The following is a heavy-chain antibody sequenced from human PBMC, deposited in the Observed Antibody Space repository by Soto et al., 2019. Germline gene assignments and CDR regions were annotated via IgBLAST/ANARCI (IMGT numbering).Heavy chain of an antibody. Sequence: VQLVESEGGLVQPGGSLRLSCGASGFTFSSYWMSWVRQAPGKGLEWVANIKQDGDEKYYVDSVKGRFTISRDNAKNSLDLQMNSPRAEDTAVYYCARVYCSDASCYSPDDAFDFWGQGTMVSVSS. CDR1: GFTFSSYW. V-gene: IGHV3-7*01. CDR2: IKQDGDEK. D-gene: IGHD2-15*01. CDR3: ARVYCSDASCYSPDDAFDF. J-gene: IGHJ3*01.